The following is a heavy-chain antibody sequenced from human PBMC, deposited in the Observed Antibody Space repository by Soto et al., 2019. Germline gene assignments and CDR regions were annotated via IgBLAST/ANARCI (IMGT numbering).Heavy chain of an antibody. CDR3: AKASVKITMVRGVIHYFDY. D-gene: IGHD3-10*01. Sequence: GGSLRLSCAASGFTFSSYAMSWVRQAPGKGLEWVSAISGSGGSTYYADSVKGRFTISRDNSKNTLYLQMNSLRAEDTAVYYCAKASVKITMVRGVIHYFDYWGQGTLVTVSS. CDR2: ISGSGGST. CDR1: GFTFSSYA. V-gene: IGHV3-23*01. J-gene: IGHJ4*02.